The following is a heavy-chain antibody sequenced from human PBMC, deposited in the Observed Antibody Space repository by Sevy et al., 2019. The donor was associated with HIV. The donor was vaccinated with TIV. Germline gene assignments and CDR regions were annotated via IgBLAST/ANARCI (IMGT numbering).Heavy chain of an antibody. V-gene: IGHV5-51*01. J-gene: IGHJ1*01. CDR2: IYPGDSDP. CDR1: GYSFTSYW. Sequence: GESLKISCKGSGYSFTSYWIGWVRQMPGKGLEWMGIIYPGDSDPRYSPSFQGQVTIPADKSISTAYLHWSSLKASDTAMYYCARLDSIAAAGTPHFQHWGQGTLVTVSS. CDR3: ARLDSIAAAGTPHFQH. D-gene: IGHD6-13*01.